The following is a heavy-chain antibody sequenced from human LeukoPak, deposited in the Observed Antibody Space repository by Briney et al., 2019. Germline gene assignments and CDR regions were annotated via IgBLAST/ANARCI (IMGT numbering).Heavy chain of an antibody. CDR2: INPGGSSI. Sequence: GGSLRLSCAASGFTFSSYWMHWVRQVARKGLVWVARINPGGSSITYADSVKGRFTISRDNAKNTLYLQMDSLRAEDTGVYYCARSNQADDYWGQGTLVTVSS. J-gene: IGHJ4*02. V-gene: IGHV3-74*01. D-gene: IGHD1-14*01. CDR1: GFTFSSYW. CDR3: ARSNQADDY.